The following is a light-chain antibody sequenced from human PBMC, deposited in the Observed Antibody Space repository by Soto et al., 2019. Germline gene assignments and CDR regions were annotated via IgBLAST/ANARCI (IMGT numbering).Light chain of an antibody. CDR1: QSVSSSY. J-gene: IGKJ1*01. V-gene: IGKV3-20*01. CDR2: AAS. Sequence: EIVLTQSPGTLSLSPGERATLSCRASQSVSSSYLAWYQQKPGQAPRLLIYAASSRATGIPARFSGSGSGTDLTLTISRLEPEDFAVYSCQQYANSPGTFGQGTKVEIK. CDR3: QQYANSPGT.